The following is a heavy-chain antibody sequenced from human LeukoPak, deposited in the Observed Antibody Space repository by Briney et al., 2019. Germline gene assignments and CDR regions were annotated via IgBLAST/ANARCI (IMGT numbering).Heavy chain of an antibody. J-gene: IGHJ4*02. V-gene: IGHV1-2*02. CDR2: VSPKTCET. D-gene: IGHD3-10*01. CDR3: ARGTSGT. Sequence: SVKVSRKTSGYSFSDYYIHRVRQAPGHGLEWMGGVSPKTCETNYAQNFEGRVTLTRDTSIKTSYLTLTSLTSGDTAVYFWARGTSGTWGQGTLVTVSS. CDR1: GYSFSDYY.